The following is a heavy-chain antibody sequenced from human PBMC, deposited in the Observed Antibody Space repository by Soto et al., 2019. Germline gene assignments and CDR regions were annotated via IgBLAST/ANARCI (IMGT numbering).Heavy chain of an antibody. CDR3: ARVRGSGSFDAFDI. CDR2: ISSNGGST. D-gene: IGHD3-10*01. CDR1: GFTFSSYV. J-gene: IGHJ3*02. Sequence: HPGGSLRLSCAASGFTFSSYVMDWVRQAPGKGLEYVSAISSNGGSTYYAKSVKGRFTISRDNSKNTLYLQMGSLRAEDMAMYYCARVRGSGSFDAFDIWGQGTMVTVSS. V-gene: IGHV3-64*01.